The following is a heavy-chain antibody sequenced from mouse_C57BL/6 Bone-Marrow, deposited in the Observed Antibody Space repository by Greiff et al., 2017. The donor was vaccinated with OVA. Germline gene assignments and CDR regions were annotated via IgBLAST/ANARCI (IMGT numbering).Heavy chain of an antibody. D-gene: IGHD2-5*01. V-gene: IGHV7-3*01. J-gene: IGHJ4*01. CDR1: GFTFTDYY. CDR2: IRNKANGYTT. CDR3: ARYGYYSNYVYYYAMDY. Sequence: EVKLVESGGGLVQPGGSLSLSCAASGFTFTDYYMSWVRQPPGKALEWLGFIRNKANGYTTEYSASVKGRFTISRDNSQSILYLQMNALRAEDSATYYCARYGYYSNYVYYYAMDYWGQGTSVTVSS.